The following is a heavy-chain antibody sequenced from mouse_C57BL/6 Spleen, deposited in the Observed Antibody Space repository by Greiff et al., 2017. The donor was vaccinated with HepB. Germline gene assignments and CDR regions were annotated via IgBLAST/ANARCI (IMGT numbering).Heavy chain of an antibody. J-gene: IGHJ2*01. D-gene: IGHD1-1*01. Sequence: QVQLQQSGAELVRPGASVTLSCKASGYTFTDYEMHWVKQTPVHGLEWIGAIDPETGGTAYNQKFKGKAILTADKSSSTAYMELRSLTSEDSAVYYWTRGVIFTTVVARDYWGQGTTLTVSS. V-gene: IGHV1-15*01. CDR2: IDPETGGT. CDR3: TRGVIFTTVVARDY. CDR1: GYTFTDYE.